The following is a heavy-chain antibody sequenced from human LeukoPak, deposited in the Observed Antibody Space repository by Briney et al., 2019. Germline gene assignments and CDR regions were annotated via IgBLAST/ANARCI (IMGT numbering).Heavy chain of an antibody. CDR3: ARGHDYGGAWYYFDC. CDR1: GFTFSSYA. D-gene: IGHD4-23*01. Sequence: GGSLRLSCSASGFTFSSYAMHWVRQAPGKGLEYVSAISSNGGSTYYADSVKGRFTISRDNSKNTVYLQMNSLRAEDAAVYYCARGHDYGGAWYYFDCWGQGTLVTVSS. CDR2: ISSNGGST. J-gene: IGHJ4*02. V-gene: IGHV3-64*04.